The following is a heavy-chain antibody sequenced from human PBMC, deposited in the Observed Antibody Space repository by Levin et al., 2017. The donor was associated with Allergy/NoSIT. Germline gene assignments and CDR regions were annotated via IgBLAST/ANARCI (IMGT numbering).Heavy chain of an antibody. CDR1: GFTFSSYS. Sequence: GGSLRLSCAASGFTFSSYSMNWVLQAPGKGLEWVSYISSSSSTIYYADSVQGRFTISRDNAKNSLYLQMNSLRDEDTAVYYCARGEKSYSSSSIDYWGQGTLVTVSS. J-gene: IGHJ4*02. D-gene: IGHD6-6*01. V-gene: IGHV3-48*02. CDR2: ISSSSSTI. CDR3: ARGEKSYSSSSIDY.